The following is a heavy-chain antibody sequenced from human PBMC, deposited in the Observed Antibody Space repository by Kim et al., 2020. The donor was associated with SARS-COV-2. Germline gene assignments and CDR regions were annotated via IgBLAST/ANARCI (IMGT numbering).Heavy chain of an antibody. CDR2: ISGGDVRR. V-gene: IGHV3-23*01. J-gene: IGHJ4*01. D-gene: IGHD1-1*01. CDR3: AKSRGLTVAGTTAPFDF. Sequence: GGSLRLSCAVSGFSFRTTTMSWVRQAPGKGLEWVSSISGGDVRRFYADSVKGRFTISRDNLRDTLYLEMDSLRAEDTAIYFCAKSRGLTVAGTTAPFDF. CDR1: GFSFRTTT.